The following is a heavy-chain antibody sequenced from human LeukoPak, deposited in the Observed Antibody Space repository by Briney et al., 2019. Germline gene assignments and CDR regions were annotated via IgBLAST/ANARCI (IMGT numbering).Heavy chain of an antibody. V-gene: IGHV3-30*02. D-gene: IGHD1-1*01. CDR2: IRYDGSNK. CDR3: ARVSGRLERKSDLDF. J-gene: IGHJ4*02. Sequence: GGSLRLSCAASGFTFSSHGIHWVRQAPGKGLEWVAFIRYDGSNKYYADSVKGRFTISRDNSKNTLYLQINSLRAEDTAVYYCARVSGRLERKSDLDFWGQGTLITVSS. CDR1: GFTFSSHG.